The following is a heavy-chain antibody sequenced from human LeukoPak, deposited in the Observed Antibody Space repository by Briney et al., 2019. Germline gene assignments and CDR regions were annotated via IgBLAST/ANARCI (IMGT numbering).Heavy chain of an antibody. D-gene: IGHD6-13*01. CDR2: IRSTADQT. V-gene: IGHV3-23*01. Sequence: PGGSLRLSCAASGFTFSSFAITWVRQAPGKGLEWVSAIRSTADQTYYADSVKGRFSISRDNSKNTLYLQLNSLRVEDTAVYYCARGRRIAAAGTFYYYYMDVWGKGTTVTVSS. J-gene: IGHJ6*03. CDR3: ARGRRIAAAGTFYYYYMDV. CDR1: GFTFSSFA.